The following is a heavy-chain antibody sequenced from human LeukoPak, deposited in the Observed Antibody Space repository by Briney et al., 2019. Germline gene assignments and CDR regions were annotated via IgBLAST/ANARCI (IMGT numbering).Heavy chain of an antibody. D-gene: IGHD3-22*01. J-gene: IGHJ4*02. CDR2: ASGSGGNT. CDR1: GFTFRSYA. V-gene: IGHV3-23*01. CDR3: AKDLLLYYYDSSGYYYEAFDY. Sequence: PGGSLRLSCAASGFTFRSYAMSWVRQAPGKGLEWVSSASGSGGNTFYADSVKGRFTISRDNSKNTLYLQMNSLRAEDTAVYYCAKDLLLYYYDSSGYYYEAFDYWGQGTLVTVSS.